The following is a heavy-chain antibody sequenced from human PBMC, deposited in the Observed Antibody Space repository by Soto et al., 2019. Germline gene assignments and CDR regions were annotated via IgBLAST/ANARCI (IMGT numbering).Heavy chain of an antibody. Sequence: GESLKISCAASGFTFSSYWMSWVRQAPGKGLEWVANIKQDGSEKYYVDSVKGRFTISRDNAKNTLYLQMNSLRAEDMAGYYCARSPGAPFLGYCSSTSCRGQYYYYYYYMDVWGKGTTVTVSS. J-gene: IGHJ6*03. D-gene: IGHD2-2*01. CDR1: GFTFSSYW. V-gene: IGHV3-7*01. CDR3: ARSPGAPFLGYCSSTSCRGQYYYYYYYMDV. CDR2: IKQDGSEK.